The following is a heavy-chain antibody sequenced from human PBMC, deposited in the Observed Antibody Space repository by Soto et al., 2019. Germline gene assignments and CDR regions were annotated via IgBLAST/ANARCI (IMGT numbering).Heavy chain of an antibody. J-gene: IGHJ4*02. D-gene: IGHD3-9*01. CDR2: IWYDGSNK. CDR3: ARGGDSNYDILTGYYPLPTEDPTFDY. V-gene: IGHV3-33*01. CDR1: GFTCSSYG. Sequence: PGGSLRLSCAASGFTCSSYGMRWVRQAPGKGLEWVAVIWYDGSNKYYADSVKGRFTISRDNSKNTLYLQMNSLRAEDTAVYYCARGGDSNYDILTGYYPLPTEDPTFDYWGQGTLVTVSS.